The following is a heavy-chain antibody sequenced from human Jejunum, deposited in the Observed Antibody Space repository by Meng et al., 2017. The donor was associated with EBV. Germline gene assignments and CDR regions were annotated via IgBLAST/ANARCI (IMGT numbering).Heavy chain of an antibody. Sequence: EVPLVGSGGGLVQPGGSLRLSWAASGFTFNSHTMSWVRQAPGKGLEWVSAITDSGGSTYYTDSVKGRFTISRDNSKNTLYLQMNSLRAEDTAVYYCAKLTRAWGQGTLVTVSS. CDR3: AKLTRA. J-gene: IGHJ5*02. CDR1: GFTFNSHT. CDR2: ITDSGGST. V-gene: IGHV3-23*04.